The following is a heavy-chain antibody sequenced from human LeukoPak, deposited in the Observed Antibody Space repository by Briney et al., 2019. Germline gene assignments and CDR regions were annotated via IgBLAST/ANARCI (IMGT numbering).Heavy chain of an antibody. D-gene: IGHD4-23*01. Sequence: PSETLSLTCTVSGGSISSYYWSWIRQPPGKGLEWIGYIYYSGSTNYNPSLKSRVTISVDTSKNQFSLKLSSATAADTAVYYCASSGGPYWYYDLWGRGTLVTVSS. CDR3: ASSGGPYWYYDL. J-gene: IGHJ2*01. CDR1: GGSISSYY. V-gene: IGHV4-59*01. CDR2: IYYSGST.